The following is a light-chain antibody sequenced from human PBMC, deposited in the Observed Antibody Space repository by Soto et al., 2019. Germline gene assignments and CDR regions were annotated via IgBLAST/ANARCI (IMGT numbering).Light chain of an antibody. CDR2: WAS. Sequence: DIVMTQSPDSLAVSLGERATINCKSSQSVLYSSNNNYHLAWFQQKPGQPPKLLIYWASTRESGVPDRFSGGGSGTDFTLTINSLQAEDVAVYYCQQYYSTPWTFGQGTKVEIK. CDR3: QQYYSTPWT. V-gene: IGKV4-1*01. J-gene: IGKJ1*01. CDR1: QSVLYSSNNNYH.